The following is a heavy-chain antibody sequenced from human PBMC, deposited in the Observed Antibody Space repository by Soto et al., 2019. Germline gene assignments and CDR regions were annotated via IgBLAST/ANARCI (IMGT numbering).Heavy chain of an antibody. CDR2: ISYDGSNK. D-gene: IGHD4-17*01. CDR1: GFTFSSYG. CDR3: AKGDYGDYGYYYGMDV. J-gene: IGHJ6*02. V-gene: IGHV3-30*18. Sequence: GGSLRLSCAASGFTFSSYGMHWVRQAPGKGLEWVAVISYDGSNKYYADSVKGRFTISRDNSKNTLYLQMNSLRAEDTAVYYCAKGDYGDYGYYYGMDVWGQGTTVTVSS.